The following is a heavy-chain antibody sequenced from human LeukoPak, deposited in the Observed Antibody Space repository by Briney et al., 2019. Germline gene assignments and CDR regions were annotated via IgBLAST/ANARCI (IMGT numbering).Heavy chain of an antibody. CDR1: GFIFSSCT. CDR3: ARRNPMTQDAFDI. CDR2: ISNSGSYI. V-gene: IGHV3-21*01. D-gene: IGHD2-21*02. Sequence: GGSLRLSCAASGFIFSSCTMNWVRQAPGKGLEWVSSISNSGSYIYYADAVKGRFTISRDNAKNSLYLQMNSLRAEDTAVYYCARRNPMTQDAFDIWGQGTMVTVSS. J-gene: IGHJ3*02.